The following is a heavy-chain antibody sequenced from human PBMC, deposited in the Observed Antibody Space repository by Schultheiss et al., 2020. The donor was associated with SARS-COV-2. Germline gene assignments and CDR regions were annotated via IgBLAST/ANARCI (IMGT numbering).Heavy chain of an antibody. Sequence: GGSLRLSCAASGFTVSSNYMSWVRQAPGKGLEWVSVIYSGGSTYYADSVKGRFTISRDNSKNTLYLQMNSLRAEDTAVYYCAREWYSGTCKAFDIWGQGTMVTVSS. CDR1: GFTVSSNY. CDR2: IYSGGST. V-gene: IGHV3-53*01. J-gene: IGHJ3*02. CDR3: AREWYSGTCKAFDI. D-gene: IGHD1-26*01.